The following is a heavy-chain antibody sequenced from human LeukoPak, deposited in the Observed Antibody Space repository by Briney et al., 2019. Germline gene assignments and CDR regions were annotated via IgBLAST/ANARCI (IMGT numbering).Heavy chain of an antibody. D-gene: IGHD3-22*01. Sequence: PGGSLRLSCAASGFTFSNYAMHWVRQAPGKGLEWVAFIRYDGSNKYYADSVKGRFTISRDNSKNTLYLQMNSLRAEDTALYYCAHYYYDSTAYYYFDYWGQGTLVTVSS. CDR2: IRYDGSNK. CDR1: GFTFSNYA. CDR3: AHYYYDSTAYYYFDY. J-gene: IGHJ4*02. V-gene: IGHV3-30*02.